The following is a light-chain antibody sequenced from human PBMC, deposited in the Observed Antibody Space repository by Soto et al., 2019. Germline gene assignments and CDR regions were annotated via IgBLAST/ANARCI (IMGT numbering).Light chain of an antibody. J-gene: IGKJ1*01. CDR3: QQSCSTPWT. CDR2: GTS. Sequence: DIQMTQSPSSLSGSAGDRVTITCRASQSISGYLNWYQQKPGKAPKVLMYGTSILQTGVSSRFSGSGSGTDFTLTINSLQPEDFATYYCQQSCSTPWTFGQGTKVEIK. V-gene: IGKV1-39*01. CDR1: QSISGY.